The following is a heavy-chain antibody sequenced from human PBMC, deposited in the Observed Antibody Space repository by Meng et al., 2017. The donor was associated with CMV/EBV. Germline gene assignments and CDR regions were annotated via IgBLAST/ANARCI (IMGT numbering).Heavy chain of an antibody. D-gene: IGHD6-13*01. V-gene: IGHV1-8*01. CDR2: MNPNSGNT. J-gene: IGHJ6*02. CDR3: ARGWGSSWYYHYYGMDV. CDR1: GYTFTSYD. Sequence: ASVKVSCKASGYTFTSYDINWVRQATGQGLEWMGWMNPNSGNTGYAQKFQGRVTMTRNTSISTAYMELSSLRSEDTAVYYCARGWGSSWYYHYYGMDVWGQGTTVTVSS.